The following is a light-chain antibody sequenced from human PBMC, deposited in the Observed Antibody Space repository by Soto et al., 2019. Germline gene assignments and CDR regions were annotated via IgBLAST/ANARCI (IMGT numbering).Light chain of an antibody. CDR1: QIVSSN. Sequence: EIVMTQSPATLSVSPGERATLSCRASQIVSSNLAWYQQKPGQAPRLLIYDASTRATGIPARFSGSGSGTEFTLTISSLQSEDFAVYYCQQYNQWPLTFGGGTKVEIK. J-gene: IGKJ4*01. CDR3: QQYNQWPLT. V-gene: IGKV3-15*01. CDR2: DAS.